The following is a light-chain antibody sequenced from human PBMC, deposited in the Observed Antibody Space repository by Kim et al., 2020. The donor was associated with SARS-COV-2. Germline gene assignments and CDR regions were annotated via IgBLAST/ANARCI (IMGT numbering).Light chain of an antibody. V-gene: IGLV3-9*01. CDR3: QVWDSSPAV. CDR1: NIGSKN. J-gene: IGLJ2*01. CDR2: RDS. Sequence: SVALGQTTRITCKRNNIGSKNVHWYKQKPGQPPVLVIYRDSHRPSGIPERFSGSNSGNTATLTIGRAQDGDEADYYCQVWDSSPAVFGGGTQLTVL.